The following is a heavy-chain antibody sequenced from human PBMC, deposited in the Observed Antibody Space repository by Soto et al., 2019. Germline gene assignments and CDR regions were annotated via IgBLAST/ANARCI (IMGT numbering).Heavy chain of an antibody. CDR3: ARAHSYYQTLDV. V-gene: IGHV4-30-2*01. CDR1: GGSISSGSYS. Sequence: SDTLSLTCGVSGGSISSGSYSWHWIRQPPGKGLEWIGYIYQSGSSYYNPSLKSRVTISIDRSKNQFSLKLSSVTAADTAMYYCARAHSYYQTLDVWGQGTTVTVSS. D-gene: IGHD1-26*01. CDR2: IYQSGSS. J-gene: IGHJ6*02.